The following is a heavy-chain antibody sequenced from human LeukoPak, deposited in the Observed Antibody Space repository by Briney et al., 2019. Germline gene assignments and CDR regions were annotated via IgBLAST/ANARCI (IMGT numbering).Heavy chain of an antibody. J-gene: IGHJ4*02. D-gene: IGHD4-17*01. Sequence: GASVRVSCKASGYIFTGYYMYWVRRAPGQGLEWMGWIYPYTGGTDSAQKFQGRITMTRDTSISTAYMELSRLRSDDTAVYYCARYYGEAPPYWGQGTLVIVSS. CDR2: IYPYTGGT. CDR1: GYIFTGYY. V-gene: IGHV1-2*02. CDR3: ARYYGEAPPY.